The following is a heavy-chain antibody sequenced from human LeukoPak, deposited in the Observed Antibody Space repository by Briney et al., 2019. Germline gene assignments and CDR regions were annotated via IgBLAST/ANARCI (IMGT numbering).Heavy chain of an antibody. V-gene: IGHV7-4-1*02. Sequence: GASVKVSCKASGYTFSTFGVNWVRQAPGQGLEWMGWINTNTGNPTYAQGFTGRFVFSSDTSVSTAYLQISSLKAEDTAVYYCVRVSGDYGYDYWGQGTLVTVSS. D-gene: IGHD4-17*01. CDR2: INTNTGNP. J-gene: IGHJ4*02. CDR3: VRVSGDYGYDY. CDR1: GYTFSTFG.